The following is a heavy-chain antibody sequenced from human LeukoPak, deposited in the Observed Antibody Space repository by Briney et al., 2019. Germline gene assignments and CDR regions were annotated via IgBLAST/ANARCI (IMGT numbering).Heavy chain of an antibody. CDR3: ARDRDSPHAFDI. Sequence: SETLSLTCTVSGGSISSYYWSWIRQPPGKGLEWIGYIYYSGSTNYNPSLKSRVTISVDTSKNQFSLKLSSVTAADTAVYYCARDRDSPHAFDIWGQGTMVTVSS. CDR2: IYYSGST. V-gene: IGHV4-59*01. CDR1: GGSISSYY. J-gene: IGHJ3*02.